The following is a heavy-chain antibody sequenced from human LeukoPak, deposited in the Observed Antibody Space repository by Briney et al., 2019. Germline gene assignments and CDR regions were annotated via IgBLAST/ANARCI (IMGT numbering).Heavy chain of an antibody. Sequence: GGSLRLSCAASGFTFSSYAMSWVRQAPGKGLEWVSAISGSGGRTYYADSVKGRFTISRDNSKNTLYLQMNSLRAEDTAVYYCAKEENYYDSSGYRHNAYWGQGTPVTVSS. CDR1: GFTFSSYA. D-gene: IGHD3-22*01. CDR3: AKEENYYDSSGYRHNAY. CDR2: ISGSGGRT. J-gene: IGHJ4*02. V-gene: IGHV3-23*01.